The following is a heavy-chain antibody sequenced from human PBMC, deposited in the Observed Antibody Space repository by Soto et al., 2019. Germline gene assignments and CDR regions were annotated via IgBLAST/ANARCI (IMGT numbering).Heavy chain of an antibody. CDR1: GFRFSSYA. CDR2: VTSGSGT. Sequence: EEQLLESGGGLVQPGGSLRLSCAAPGFRFSSYAMSWVRQAPGKELEWVSTVTSGSGTYVADSVRGRCTISRDNSKNTLYLQLNSLRAEDTALYYCAKDPWGTVTGSFDIWGQGTMVTVSS. CDR3: AKDPWGTVTGSFDI. V-gene: IGHV3-23*01. D-gene: IGHD3-9*01. J-gene: IGHJ3*02.